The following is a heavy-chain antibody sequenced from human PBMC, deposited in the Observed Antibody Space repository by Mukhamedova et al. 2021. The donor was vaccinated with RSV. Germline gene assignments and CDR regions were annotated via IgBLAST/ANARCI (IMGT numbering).Heavy chain of an antibody. CDR2: ISYDGSNK. Sequence: WVAVISYDGSNKYYADSVKGRFTISRDNSKNTLYLQMNSLRAEDTAVYYCAKGSRDFWSGCYGGAFDYWGQGTLVTVSS. D-gene: IGHD3-3*01. V-gene: IGHV3-30*18. CDR3: AKGSRDFWSGCYGGAFDY. J-gene: IGHJ4*02.